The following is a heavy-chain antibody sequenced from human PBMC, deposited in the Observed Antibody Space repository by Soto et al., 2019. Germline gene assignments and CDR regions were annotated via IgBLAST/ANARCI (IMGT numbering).Heavy chain of an antibody. J-gene: IGHJ6*02. CDR2: ISWDGGST. Sequence: EVQLVESGGVVVQPGGSLRLSCAASGFTFDDYTMHWVRQAPGKGLEWVSLISWDGGSTYYADSVKGRFTISRDNSKNSLYRQMNSLRPEDPALYYCAKDRGGSGSYYAYYYYGMDVWGQGTTVTVSS. V-gene: IGHV3-43*01. D-gene: IGHD3-10*01. CDR3: AKDRGGSGSYYAYYYYGMDV. CDR1: GFTFDDYT.